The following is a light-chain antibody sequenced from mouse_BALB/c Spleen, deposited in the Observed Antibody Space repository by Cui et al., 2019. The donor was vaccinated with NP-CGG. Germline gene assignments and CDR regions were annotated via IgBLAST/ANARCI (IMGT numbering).Light chain of an antibody. CDR3: ALWYSNHWV. CDR2: GTN. V-gene: IGLV1*01. CDR1: TGAVTTSNY. J-gene: IGLJ1*01. Sequence: QASVTPASALTTSPGETVTLTCRSSTGAVTTSNYANWVQEKPDHLFTGLIGGTNNRVPGVPARFSGSLIGDKAALTITGAQTEDEAIYFCALWYSNHWVFGGGTKLTVL.